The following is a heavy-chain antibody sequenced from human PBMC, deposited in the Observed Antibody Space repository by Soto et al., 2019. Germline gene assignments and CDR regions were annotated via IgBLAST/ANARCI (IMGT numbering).Heavy chain of an antibody. CDR1: GYTFTSYA. CDR2: INADNGDT. J-gene: IGHJ4*02. Sequence: EASVKVSCKASGYTFTSYAMHWVRQAPGQRLEWLGWINADNGDTKYSQKFSGRVTITRDTSANTAFMELSSLRSEDTAMYYCARELQGLYYFDFWGQGTLVTVSS. D-gene: IGHD4-4*01. CDR3: ARELQGLYYFDF. V-gene: IGHV1-3*01.